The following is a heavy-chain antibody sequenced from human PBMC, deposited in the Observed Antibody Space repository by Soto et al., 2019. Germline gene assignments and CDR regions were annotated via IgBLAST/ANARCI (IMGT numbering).Heavy chain of an antibody. CDR1: GYTFTSYY. V-gene: IGHV1-46*03. CDR2: INPSGGST. D-gene: IGHD2-2*02. Sequence: ASVKVSCTASGYTFTSYYMHWVRQALGQGLEWMGIINPSGGSTSYAQKFQGRVTMTRDTSTSTVYMELSSLRSEDTAVYYCARAGIVVVPAAISYYYYYYMDVWGKGTTVTVSS. J-gene: IGHJ6*03. CDR3: ARAGIVVVPAAISYYYYYYMDV.